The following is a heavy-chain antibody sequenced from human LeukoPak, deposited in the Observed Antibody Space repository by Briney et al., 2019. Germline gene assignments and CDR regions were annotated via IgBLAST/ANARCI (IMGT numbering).Heavy chain of an antibody. CDR1: GGSVSSRTYY. Sequence: SETLSLTCTVSGGSVSSRTYYWNWLRQPPGKGLEWIGYIYDSESTNYNSSLKSRVTISGDTSKTQFSLKLRSVTAAGTALYYCARGQVGATQLFDFWGQGTLVTVSS. J-gene: IGHJ5*01. CDR2: IYDSEST. D-gene: IGHD1-26*01. V-gene: IGHV4-61*01. CDR3: ARGQVGATQLFDF.